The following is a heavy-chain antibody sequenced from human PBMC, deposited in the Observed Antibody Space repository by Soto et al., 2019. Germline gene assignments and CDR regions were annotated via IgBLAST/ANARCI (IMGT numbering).Heavy chain of an antibody. D-gene: IGHD2-15*01. CDR3: APLSVSLSGPYGIHV. CDR2: MFYSGLT. V-gene: IGHV4-39*01. CDR1: GYSVTSSDYY. J-gene: IGHJ6*02. Sequence: ASETLSLTCSVSGYSVTSSDYYWAWIRQPPGKGLEWIGSMFYSGLTYYNPSLKSRVTLSVDTSKNQFSVRLNSVTAADAAVYYCAPLSVSLSGPYGIHVWGQGTTVTVSS.